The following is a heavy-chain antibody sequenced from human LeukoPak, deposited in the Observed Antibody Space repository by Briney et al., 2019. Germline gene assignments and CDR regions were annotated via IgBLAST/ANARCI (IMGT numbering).Heavy chain of an antibody. D-gene: IGHD3-16*01. Sequence: PSETLSLTCTVSGGSIVTGNHYWSWIRQPAGKGLEWIGRIYASGSTNYNPSLKSRVTISVDTSKNQFSLRLSSVTAADTAVYYCARDRRYASSNYYYYYMDVWGKGTTVTVSS. CDR2: IYASGST. CDR3: ARDRRYASSNYYYYYMDV. V-gene: IGHV4-61*02. J-gene: IGHJ6*03. CDR1: GGSIVTGNHY.